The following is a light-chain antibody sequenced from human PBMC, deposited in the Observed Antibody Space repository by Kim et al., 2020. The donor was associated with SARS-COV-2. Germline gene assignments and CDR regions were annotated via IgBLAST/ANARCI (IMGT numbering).Light chain of an antibody. CDR3: SSYAGSNKV. Sequence: QSLTHACTDTSRSVGCYNYVSGYQRHPGKGPKLSIYAVRTRPAGVPDLFSGSKSGNTASLTVSGLQAEDEADYYCSSYAGSNKVFGGGTQLTVL. V-gene: IGLV2-8*01. CDR2: AVR. J-gene: IGLJ2*01. CDR1: SRSVGCYNY.